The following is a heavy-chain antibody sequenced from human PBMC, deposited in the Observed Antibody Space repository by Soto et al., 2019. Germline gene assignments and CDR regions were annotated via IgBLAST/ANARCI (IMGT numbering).Heavy chain of an antibody. D-gene: IGHD6-13*01. CDR3: AKDMYSSSWPFDY. CDR2: ISGSGGST. J-gene: IGHJ4*02. Sequence: LRLSCAASGFTFSSYAMSWFRQAPGKGLEWVSAISGSGGSTYYADSVKGRFTISRDNSKNTLYLQMNSLRAEDTAVYYCAKDMYSSSWPFDYWGQGTLVTVSS. V-gene: IGHV3-23*01. CDR1: GFTFSSYA.